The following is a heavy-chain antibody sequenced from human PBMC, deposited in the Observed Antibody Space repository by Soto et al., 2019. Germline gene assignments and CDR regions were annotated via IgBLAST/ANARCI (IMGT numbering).Heavy chain of an antibody. J-gene: IGHJ3*02. D-gene: IGHD4-17*01. V-gene: IGHV3-30*18. Sequence: PGGSLRLSCAASGFTFSSYGMHWVRQVPGKGLEWVAVISYDGSNKYYADSVKGRFTISRDNSKNTLYLQMNSLRAEDTAVYYCAKDLDYGDSSNDAFDIWGQGTMVTVSS. CDR2: ISYDGSNK. CDR3: AKDLDYGDSSNDAFDI. CDR1: GFTFSSYG.